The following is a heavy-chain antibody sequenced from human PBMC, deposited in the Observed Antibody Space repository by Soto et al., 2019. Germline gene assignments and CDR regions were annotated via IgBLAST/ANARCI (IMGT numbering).Heavy chain of an antibody. J-gene: IGHJ5*02. Sequence: PSETLSLTCTVSGASINNTSYYWGWIRQSPGKGLEWIGNIYYSGKTYYSPSLKSRVSISVDASRNQFSLRLSSVTAADTAVYYCGRTWGIGLTTPGPWGQGVLVTVSS. CDR2: IYYSGKT. CDR1: GASINNTSYY. CDR3: GRTWGIGLTTPGP. V-gene: IGHV4-39*01. D-gene: IGHD6-13*01.